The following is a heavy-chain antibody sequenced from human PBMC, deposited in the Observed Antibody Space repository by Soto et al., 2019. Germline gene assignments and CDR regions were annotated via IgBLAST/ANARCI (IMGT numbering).Heavy chain of an antibody. Sequence: GGSLGLSCAASGFTFSSYAMSWVRQAPGKGLEWVSAISGSGGSTYYADSVKGRFTISRDNSKNTLYLQMNSLRAEDTAVYYCAKDSYYDSSGYYPTNFDYWGQGTLVTVSS. CDR2: ISGSGGST. CDR1: GFTFSSYA. V-gene: IGHV3-23*01. D-gene: IGHD3-22*01. CDR3: AKDSYYDSSGYYPTNFDY. J-gene: IGHJ4*02.